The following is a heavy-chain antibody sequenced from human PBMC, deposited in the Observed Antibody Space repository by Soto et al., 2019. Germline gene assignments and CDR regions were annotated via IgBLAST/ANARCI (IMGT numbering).Heavy chain of an antibody. D-gene: IGHD5-18*01. V-gene: IGHV4-30-2*01. CDR2: IYHSGST. Sequence: SETLSITYAVSGGSISSGRYSWSWIRQPPGKGLEWIGYIYHSGSTYYNPSLKSRVTISVDRSKNQFSLKLSSVTAADTALFYCARVTVGYSYGYVYFDYWGQGTLVTVSS. CDR1: GGSISSGRYS. CDR3: ARVTVGYSYGYVYFDY. J-gene: IGHJ4*02.